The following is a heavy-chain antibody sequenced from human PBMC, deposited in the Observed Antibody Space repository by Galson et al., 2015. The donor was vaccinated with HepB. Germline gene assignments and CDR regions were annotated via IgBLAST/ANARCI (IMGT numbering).Heavy chain of an antibody. Sequence: SLRLSCAASGFSFNNAWMSWVRQAPGKGLEWVARIRSKTDRGRTDYAAPAKGRFTISRDDSKNTLYLQMNSLKTEDTAVYYCTTHHSSGRRFYFDYWGQGTLVNVSP. CDR2: IRSKTDRGRT. J-gene: IGHJ4*02. CDR1: GFSFNNAW. D-gene: IGHD3-22*01. V-gene: IGHV3-15*01. CDR3: TTHHSSGRRFYFDY.